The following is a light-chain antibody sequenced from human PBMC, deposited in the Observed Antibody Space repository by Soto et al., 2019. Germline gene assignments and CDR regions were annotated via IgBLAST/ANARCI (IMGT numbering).Light chain of an antibody. Sequence: QSVLTQPPSASGTPGQRVTISCSGSSSNIGSNIVNWYQQVPGTAPKLLIYNNNQRPSGVPDRFSGSKSGTSASLALSGIQSEDEGDYYCAAWDGRLNGLIFGGGTKLTVL. CDR3: AAWDGRLNGLI. CDR1: SSNIGSNI. V-gene: IGLV1-44*01. CDR2: NNN. J-gene: IGLJ2*01.